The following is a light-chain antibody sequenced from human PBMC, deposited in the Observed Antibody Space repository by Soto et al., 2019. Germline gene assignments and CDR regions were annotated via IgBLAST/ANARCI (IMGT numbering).Light chain of an antibody. J-gene: IGKJ3*01. CDR2: GAS. CDR1: QSVRSSY. V-gene: IGKV3-20*01. Sequence: EIVLTQSPGTLSLSAGARATLSCRASQSVRSSYLAWYQQKPGQAPRLLIYGASSRATGNPDRFSGSGSGPDFTLSISRLEPEDFAVYYCQQYGSSLVTFGPGTKADIK. CDR3: QQYGSSLVT.